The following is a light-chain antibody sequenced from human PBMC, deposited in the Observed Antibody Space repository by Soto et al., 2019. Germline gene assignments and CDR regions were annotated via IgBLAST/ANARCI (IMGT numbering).Light chain of an antibody. V-gene: IGLV2-14*01. CDR1: SSDVGGYNY. CDR2: DVS. Sequence: QSVLTQPPSVSGSPGQSITISCTGTSSDVGGYNYVSWYHQHPGKAPKLMIYDVSNRPSGVSNRFSGSKSGNTASLTISGLQAEDEAYYYCSSYTSSSTLVVFGGGTKVTVL. J-gene: IGLJ2*01. CDR3: SSYTSSSTLVV.